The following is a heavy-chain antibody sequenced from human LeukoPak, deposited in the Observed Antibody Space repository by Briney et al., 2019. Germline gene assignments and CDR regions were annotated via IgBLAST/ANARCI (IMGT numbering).Heavy chain of an antibody. CDR3: ARRPRAHPFDY. V-gene: IGHV4-59*01. CDR2: IYYSGST. J-gene: IGHJ4*02. Sequence: SETLSLTCAVYGGSFSGYYWSWIRQPPGKGLEWIGYIYYSGSTNYNPSLKSRVTISVDTSKNQFSLKLSSVTAADTAVYYCARRPRAHPFDYRGQGTLVTVSS. CDR1: GGSFSGYY. D-gene: IGHD6-25*01.